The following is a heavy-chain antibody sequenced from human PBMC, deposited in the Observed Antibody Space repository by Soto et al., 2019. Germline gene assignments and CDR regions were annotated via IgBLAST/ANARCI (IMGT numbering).Heavy chain of an antibody. Sequence: QVQLVQSGAEVKKPGASVKVSCKASGYTFTSYDVNWVRQATGQGLEWMGWMNPNSGNTGYAQKFQGRVTMTRNTSISTAYMELSSPRSEDTAVYYCARERSSGWYVDYWGQGTLVTVSS. CDR3: ARERSSGWYVDY. V-gene: IGHV1-8*01. CDR2: MNPNSGNT. J-gene: IGHJ4*02. CDR1: GYTFTSYD. D-gene: IGHD6-19*01.